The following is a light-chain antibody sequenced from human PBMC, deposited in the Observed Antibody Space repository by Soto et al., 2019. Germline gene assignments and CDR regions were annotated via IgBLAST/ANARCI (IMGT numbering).Light chain of an antibody. CDR2: DAS. CDR1: QSVSSY. J-gene: IGKJ5*01. V-gene: IGKV3-11*01. CDR3: QQRGSWPLT. Sequence: EIVLTQSPATLSLSPGERATLSCRASQSVSSYLAWYQQKPGQAPRLLIYDASNRATGIPARFSGSGSGTDVTLTISSLEPEDFAVYYCQQRGSWPLTFGQGTRLEIK.